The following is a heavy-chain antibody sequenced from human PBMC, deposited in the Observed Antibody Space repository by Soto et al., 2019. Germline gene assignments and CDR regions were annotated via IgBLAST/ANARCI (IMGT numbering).Heavy chain of an antibody. D-gene: IGHD4-17*01. CDR1: GFTFSSYA. J-gene: IGHJ4*02. V-gene: IGHV3-30-3*01. Sequence: GSLRLSCAASGFTFSSYAMHWVRQAPGKGLEWVAVISYDGSNKYYADSVKGRFTISRDNSKNTLYLQMNSLRAEDTAVYYCARDPNHDYGGISGYYFDYWGQGTLVTVSS. CDR2: ISYDGSNK. CDR3: ARDPNHDYGGISGYYFDY.